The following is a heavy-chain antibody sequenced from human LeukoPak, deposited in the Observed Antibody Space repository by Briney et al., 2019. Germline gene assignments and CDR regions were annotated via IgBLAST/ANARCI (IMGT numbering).Heavy chain of an antibody. CDR2: ISAYNGNT. CDR1: GYTFTSYG. D-gene: IGHD3-22*01. J-gene: IGHJ3*02. CDR3: ARAYYYDSSGYHAFDI. V-gene: IGHV1-18*01. Sequence: GASVKVSCKASGYTFTSYGISWVRQAPGQGLEWMGWISAYNGNTNYAQKLQGRVTMTTDTSTSTAYMEPRSLRSDDTAVYYCARAYYYDSSGYHAFDIWGQGTMVTVSS.